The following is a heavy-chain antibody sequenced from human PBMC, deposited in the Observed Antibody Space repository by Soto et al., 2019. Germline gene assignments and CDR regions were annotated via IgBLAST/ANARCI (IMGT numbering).Heavy chain of an antibody. CDR3: ASVVVGATRQTGSYH. D-gene: IGHD2-15*01. J-gene: IGHJ5*02. Sequence: SETLSLTCTVSTGSLTSGDYFWGWIRQPPGKGLEFIGSIHSIGGTYYSPSLKSRVSISMDKSKNQFSLKLTSVTAGDTAVYFCASVVVGATRQTGSYHWGQGTLVTVSS. CDR2: IHSIGGT. V-gene: IGHV4-39*01. CDR1: TGSLTSGDYF.